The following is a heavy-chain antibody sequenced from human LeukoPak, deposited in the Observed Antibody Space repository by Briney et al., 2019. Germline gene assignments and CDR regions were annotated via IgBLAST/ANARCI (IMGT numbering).Heavy chain of an antibody. CDR3: ARGDNPFDY. D-gene: IGHD2-15*01. CDR2: ISYSGST. CDR1: GVSISSYY. J-gene: IGHJ4*02. V-gene: IGHV4-59*01. Sequence: SDTLSLTCTVSGVSISSYYWSWIRQPRGKGLEWIGYISYSGSTNYNPSLKSRVTISVDTSKNQFSLKLSSVTAADTAVYYCARGDNPFDYWGQGTLVTVSS.